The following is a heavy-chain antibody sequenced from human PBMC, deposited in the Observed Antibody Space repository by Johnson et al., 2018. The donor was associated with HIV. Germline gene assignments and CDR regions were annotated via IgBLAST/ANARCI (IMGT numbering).Heavy chain of an antibody. CDR3: AKDQVEWVSSGYPVTAFDI. J-gene: IGHJ3*02. CDR2: INQDGSDR. Sequence: VQLVESGGGLVQPGGSLRLSCAVSGFTFSNHHMTWVRQAPGKGLEWVANINQDGSDRYYVDSVKGRFTISRDNAQKTLYLQMNSLRAEDTAVYYCAKDQVEWVSSGYPVTAFDIWGQGTMVTVSS. V-gene: IGHV3-7*03. CDR1: GFTFSNHH. D-gene: IGHD3-22*01.